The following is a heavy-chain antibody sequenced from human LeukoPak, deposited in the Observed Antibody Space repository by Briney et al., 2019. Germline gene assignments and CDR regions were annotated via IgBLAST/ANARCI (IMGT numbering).Heavy chain of an antibody. J-gene: IGHJ4*02. V-gene: IGHV1-2*06. CDR2: INPNSGGT. Sequence: GASVKVSCKASGYTFTGYYMHWVRQAPRQGLEWMGRINPNSGGTNYAQKFQGRVTMTRDTSISTAYMELSRLRSDDTAVYYCARGGIAARPIADYWGQGTLVTVSS. CDR3: ARGGIAARPIADY. CDR1: GYTFTGYY. D-gene: IGHD6-6*01.